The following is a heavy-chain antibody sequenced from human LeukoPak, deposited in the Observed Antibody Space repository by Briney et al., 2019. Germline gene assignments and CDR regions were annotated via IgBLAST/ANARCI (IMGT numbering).Heavy chain of an antibody. D-gene: IGHD6-19*01. V-gene: IGHV3-9*01. CDR1: GFTFDDYA. CDR2: ISWDSKNI. CDR3: ARGNRDSSRFYYYYGMDV. Sequence: GRSLRLSCAAAGFTFDDYAMFWVRQAPGKGLEWVSGISWDSKNIGYTASVKGRFTISRDNAKTSLHLQLSSLRAEDTVFYYCARGNRDSSRFYYYYGMDVWGQGTTVTVSS. J-gene: IGHJ6*02.